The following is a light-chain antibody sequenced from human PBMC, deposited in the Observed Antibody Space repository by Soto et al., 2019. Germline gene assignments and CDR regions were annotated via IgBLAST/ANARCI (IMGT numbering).Light chain of an antibody. CDR2: GGS. Sequence: EIVLTQSPGTLSLSPGERATLSCRASQSVSSSYLAWYQQKPGQAPRLLIYGGSSRATGIPDRFSGSGSGTDFTLTISRLEPEDFAVYYCKQYGSSPPITFGQGTRLEIK. CDR3: KQYGSSPPIT. J-gene: IGKJ5*01. CDR1: QSVSSSY. V-gene: IGKV3-20*01.